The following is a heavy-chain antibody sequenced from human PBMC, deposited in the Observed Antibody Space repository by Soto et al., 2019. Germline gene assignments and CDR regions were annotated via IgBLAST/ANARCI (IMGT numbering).Heavy chain of an antibody. V-gene: IGHV1-46*01. CDR1: GYTFTSYY. CDR3: ARGDVNFFWFDP. Sequence: VQVSCKASGYTFTSYYMHWVRQAPGQGLEWMGIINPSGGITNYAQKFQGRVTMTIDTSTNTAYMELRSLRSDDTAVYYCARGDVNFFWFDPWGQGTLVTVSS. J-gene: IGHJ5*02. D-gene: IGHD3-3*01. CDR2: INPSGGIT.